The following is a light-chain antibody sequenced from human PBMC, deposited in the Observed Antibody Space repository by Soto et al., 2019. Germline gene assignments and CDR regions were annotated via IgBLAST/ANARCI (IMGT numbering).Light chain of an antibody. Sequence: QSALTQPASVSGSPGQSITISCTGTSSDFGNYNLVSWFQQYPGKAPKLMIYEGSKRPAGVSDRFSGSKSGNTASLTISGLQAEDEADYHCCSFAGSRTFVFGTGTKVTVL. V-gene: IGLV2-23*01. J-gene: IGLJ1*01. CDR1: SSDFGNYNL. CDR2: EGS. CDR3: CSFAGSRTFV.